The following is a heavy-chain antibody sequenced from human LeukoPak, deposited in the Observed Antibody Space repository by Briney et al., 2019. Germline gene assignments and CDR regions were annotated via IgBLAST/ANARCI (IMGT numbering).Heavy chain of an antibody. J-gene: IGHJ4*02. CDR2: IYYSGST. CDR3: ARDLSRSGWDY. D-gene: IGHD6-19*01. V-gene: IGHV4-59*01. Sequence: SETLSLTCTVSGGSISSYYWSWIRQPPGKGLEWIGYIYYSGSTNYNPSLKSRVTISVDTSKNQFSLKLSSVTAADTAVYYCARDLSRSGWDYWGQGTLVTVSS. CDR1: GGSISSYY.